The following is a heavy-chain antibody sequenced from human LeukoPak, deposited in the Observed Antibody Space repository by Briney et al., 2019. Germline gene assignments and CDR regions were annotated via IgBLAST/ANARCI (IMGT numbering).Heavy chain of an antibody. Sequence: PGGSLRLSCAASGFTFSSYAMSWVRQAPGKGLEWVSSISSSSYIYYADSVKGRFTISRDNAKNSLYLQMNSLRAEDTAVYYCARAHYYDSSGYYPYYFDYWGQGTLVTVSS. CDR3: ARAHYYDSSGYYPYYFDY. V-gene: IGHV3-21*01. D-gene: IGHD3-22*01. CDR2: ISSSSYI. J-gene: IGHJ4*02. CDR1: GFTFSSYA.